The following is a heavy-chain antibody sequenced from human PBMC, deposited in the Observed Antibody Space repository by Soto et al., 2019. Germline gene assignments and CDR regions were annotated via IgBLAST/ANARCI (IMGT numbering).Heavy chain of an antibody. CDR2: IIPIFGTA. D-gene: IGHD6-19*01. V-gene: IGHV1-69*13. J-gene: IGHJ5*02. Sequence: GASVKVSCKASGGTFSSYAISWVRQAPGQGLEWMGGIIPIFGTANYAQKFQGRVTITADESTSTAYMELSSLTSEDTAVYYCARTAGPTPFDPWGQGTPVTVSS. CDR1: GGTFSSYA. CDR3: ARTAGPTPFDP.